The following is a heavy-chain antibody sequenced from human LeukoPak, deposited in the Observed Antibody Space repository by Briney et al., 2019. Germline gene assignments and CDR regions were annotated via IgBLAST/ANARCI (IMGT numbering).Heavy chain of an antibody. J-gene: IGHJ2*01. Sequence: GGSLRLSCAASGLSLSSNNMHWVRQAPGGGLEWLSYISAGSGTVFSADSVKGRFSISRDNARESLFLQMNSLRVDDTAVYYCTEDLGLRRMIWGRGTLVIVSS. CDR2: ISAGSGTV. D-gene: IGHD1-14*01. V-gene: IGHV3-48*04. CDR3: TEDLGLRRMI. CDR1: GLSLSSNN.